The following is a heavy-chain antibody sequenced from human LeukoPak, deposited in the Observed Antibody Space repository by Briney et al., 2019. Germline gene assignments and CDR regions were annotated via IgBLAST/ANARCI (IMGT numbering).Heavy chain of an antibody. CDR1: GGSISSYY. Sequence: PSETLSLTCTVSGGSISSYYWSWIRQPAGKGLEWIGRIYTSGSTNYNPSLKSRVTMSVDTSANQFSLKLSSVTAPDTAVYYCARHEDRNWYFDHWGQGTLVTVSS. D-gene: IGHD1-1*01. V-gene: IGHV4-4*07. CDR3: ARHEDRNWYFDH. CDR2: IYTSGST. J-gene: IGHJ4*02.